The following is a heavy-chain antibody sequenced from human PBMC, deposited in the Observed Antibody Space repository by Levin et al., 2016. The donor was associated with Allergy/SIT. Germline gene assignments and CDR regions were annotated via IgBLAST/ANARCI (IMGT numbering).Heavy chain of an antibody. CDR2: IYYSGST. D-gene: IGHD1-26*01. CDR1: GGSFSGYY. CDR3: AREGGSYRDIDY. Sequence: SETLSLTCAVYGGSFSGYYWSWIRQPPGKGLEWIGYIYYSGSTNYNPSLKSRVTISVDTSKNQFSLKLSSVTAADTAVYYCAREGGSYRDIDYWGQGTLVTVSS. J-gene: IGHJ4*02. V-gene: IGHV4-59*01.